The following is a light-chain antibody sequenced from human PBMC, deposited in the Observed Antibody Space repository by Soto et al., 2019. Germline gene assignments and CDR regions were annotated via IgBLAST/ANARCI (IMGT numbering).Light chain of an antibody. J-gene: IGLJ3*02. CDR3: QSYDRSLSGRV. Sequence: QSVLTQPPSVSGAPGQRVTISCTGSSSNIGAGYDVHWYQQLPGTAPKLLIYDNINRPSGVPDRFSGSKSGTSASLAITGLQAEDEADYYCQSYDRSLSGRVFGGGTKLTVL. CDR2: DNI. V-gene: IGLV1-40*01. CDR1: SSNIGAGYD.